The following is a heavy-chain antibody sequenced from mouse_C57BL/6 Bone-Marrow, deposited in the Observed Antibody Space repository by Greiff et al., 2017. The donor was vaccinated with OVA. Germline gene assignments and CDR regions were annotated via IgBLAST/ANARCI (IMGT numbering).Heavy chain of an antibody. J-gene: IGHJ4*01. D-gene: IGHD2-1*01. Sequence: VQLQQSGAELVRPGTSVKVSCKASGYAFTNYLIEWVKQRPGQGLEWIGVINPGSGGTNYNEKFKGKATLTADKSSSTAYMQLSSLTSEDSAVYFCARGGGKKLPGSYAMDYWGQGTSVTVSS. CDR2: INPGSGGT. V-gene: IGHV1-54*01. CDR3: ARGGGKKLPGSYAMDY. CDR1: GYAFTNYL.